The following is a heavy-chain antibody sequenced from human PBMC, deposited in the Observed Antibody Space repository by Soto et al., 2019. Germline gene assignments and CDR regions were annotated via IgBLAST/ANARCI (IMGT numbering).Heavy chain of an antibody. J-gene: IGHJ4*02. CDR3: TRHEGGAAADRPLDY. CDR1: GGSVKSSTYY. V-gene: IGHV4-39*01. D-gene: IGHD6-13*01. CDR2: IYYSGRT. Sequence: TLSLTCTVSGGSVKSSTYYWGWIRNSPGKGLEWIGSIYYSGRTHNNTFLKSRVTMSVDTYTNLFSLKLMFVTAADTAIYFCTRHEGGAAADRPLDYWGQGTLVTVS.